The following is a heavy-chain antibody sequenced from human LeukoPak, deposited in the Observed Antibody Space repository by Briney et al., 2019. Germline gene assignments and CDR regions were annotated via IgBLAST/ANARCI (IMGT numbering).Heavy chain of an antibody. CDR3: ARLTGRDGYQGLVY. J-gene: IGHJ4*02. CDR1: GFTFSSYA. Sequence: GGSLRLSCAASGFTFSSYAMSWVRQAPGKGLEWVSAISGSGGSTYYADSVKGRFTISRDNSKNTLYLQMNSLRAEDTAVYYCARLTGRDGYQGLVYWGQGTLVTVSS. V-gene: IGHV3-23*01. CDR2: ISGSGGST. D-gene: IGHD5-24*01.